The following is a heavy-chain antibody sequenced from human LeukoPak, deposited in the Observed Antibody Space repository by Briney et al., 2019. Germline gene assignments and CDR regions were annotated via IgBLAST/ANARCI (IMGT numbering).Heavy chain of an antibody. Sequence: PSETLSLTCAVYGGSFSGYYWSWIRQPPGKGLEWIGEINHSGSTNYNPSLKSRDTISVDTSKNQFSLKLSSVTAADTAVYYCARETPLRWWFDPWGQGTLVTVSS. D-gene: IGHD4-23*01. V-gene: IGHV4-34*01. CDR1: GGSFSGYY. J-gene: IGHJ5*02. CDR2: INHSGST. CDR3: ARETPLRWWFDP.